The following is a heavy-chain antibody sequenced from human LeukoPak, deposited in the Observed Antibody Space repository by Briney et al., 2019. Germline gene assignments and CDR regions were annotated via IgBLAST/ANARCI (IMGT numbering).Heavy chain of an antibody. CDR3: ARLAVVQLSEYDY. Sequence: PSETLSLTCSVSGGSISSYYWSWIRQPPGKGLEWIGYISYSGSTKYNPSLKSRVTIAVDTSRNQFSLKLTSVTAADTAVYYCARLAVVQLSEYDYWGQGTLVTVSS. J-gene: IGHJ4*02. V-gene: IGHV4-59*08. D-gene: IGHD2-21*01. CDR1: GGSISSYY. CDR2: ISYSGST.